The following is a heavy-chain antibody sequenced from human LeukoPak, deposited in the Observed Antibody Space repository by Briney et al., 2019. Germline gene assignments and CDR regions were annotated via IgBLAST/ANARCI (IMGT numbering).Heavy chain of an antibody. D-gene: IGHD5-18*01. CDR2: IIPIFGIA. Sequence: SVKVSCKASGGTFSSYAISWVRQAPGQGLEWMGGIIPIFGIANYAQKFQGRVTITADESTSTAYMELSSLRSEDTAVYYCARVTGGYSYEYYGMDVWGQGTTVTVSS. CDR1: GGTFSSYA. V-gene: IGHV1-69*13. J-gene: IGHJ6*02. CDR3: ARVTGGYSYEYYGMDV.